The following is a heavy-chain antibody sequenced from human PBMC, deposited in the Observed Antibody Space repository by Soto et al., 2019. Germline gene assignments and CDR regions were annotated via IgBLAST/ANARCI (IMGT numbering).Heavy chain of an antibody. V-gene: IGHV4-59*12. CDR1: GGSISSYF. CDR3: ARDLLLSINPSTESSWYVSSIDY. Sequence: SETLSLTCTVSGGSISSYFWSWIRQPPGKGLEWIGYIYYSGSTNYNPSLKSRVTISVDTSKNQFSLKLSSVTAADTAVYYCARDLLLSINPSTESSWYVSSIDYWGQGTLVTVSS. CDR2: IYYSGST. D-gene: IGHD6-13*01. J-gene: IGHJ4*02.